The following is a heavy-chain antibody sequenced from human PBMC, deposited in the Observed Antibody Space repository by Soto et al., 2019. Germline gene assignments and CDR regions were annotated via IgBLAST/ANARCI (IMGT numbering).Heavy chain of an antibody. CDR2: VYYSGST. CDR1: GASISNYY. D-gene: IGHD3-9*01. V-gene: IGHV4-59*01. Sequence: QVHLQESGPGLVKPSETLSLTCSVSGASISNYYLSWIRQPPGKGLEWIGFVYYSGSTDYNHSLNSRVTISVDTSKNQFSLKLSSVTAADTAMYYCAREAGVRYPLDPWGQGTLVIVSS. CDR3: AREAGVRYPLDP. J-gene: IGHJ5*02.